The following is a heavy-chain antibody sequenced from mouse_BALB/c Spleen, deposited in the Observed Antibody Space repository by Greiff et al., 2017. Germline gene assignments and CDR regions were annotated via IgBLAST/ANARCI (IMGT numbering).Heavy chain of an antibody. CDR3: TRNYGTTWFAY. CDR1: GFTFSNYW. V-gene: IGHV6-6*02. CDR2: IRLKSNNYAT. Sequence: EVKVVESGGGLVQPGGSMKLSCVASGFTFSNYWMNWVRQSPEKGLEWVAEIRLKSNNYATHYAESVKGRFTISRDDSKSSVYLQMNNLRAEDTGIYYCTRNYGTTWFAYWGQGTLVTVSA. D-gene: IGHD1-1*01. J-gene: IGHJ3*01.